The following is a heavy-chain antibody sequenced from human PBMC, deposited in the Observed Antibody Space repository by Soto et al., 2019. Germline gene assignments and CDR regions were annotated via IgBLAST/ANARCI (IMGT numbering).Heavy chain of an antibody. Sequence: SVKVSCKASGFTFTSSAVQWVRQARGQRLEWIGWIVVGSGNTNYAQKFQERVTITRDMSTSTAYMELSSLRSEDTAVYYCAADPNYDILTGYLYGMDVWGQGTTVTVS. V-gene: IGHV1-58*01. D-gene: IGHD3-9*01. CDR1: GFTFTSSA. CDR3: AADPNYDILTGYLYGMDV. J-gene: IGHJ6*02. CDR2: IVVGSGNT.